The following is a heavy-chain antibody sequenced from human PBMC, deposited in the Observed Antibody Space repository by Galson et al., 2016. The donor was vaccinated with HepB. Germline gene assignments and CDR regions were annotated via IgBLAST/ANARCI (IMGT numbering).Heavy chain of an antibody. Sequence: PVQPLDSASVLYAGGETYYADSLRGRFTISRDNSKNILYLQMNSLRVEDTAVYYCARDPSLRNGMNVWGQGTTVTVSS. CDR2: LYAGGET. V-gene: IGHV3-66*01. J-gene: IGHJ6*02. CDR3: ARDPSLRNGMNV.